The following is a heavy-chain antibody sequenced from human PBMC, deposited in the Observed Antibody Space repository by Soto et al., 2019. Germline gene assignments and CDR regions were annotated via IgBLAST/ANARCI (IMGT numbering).Heavy chain of an antibody. CDR3: ARGNSMYSSGWLIDY. D-gene: IGHD6-19*01. Sequence: GASVNVSCKSSGYTFTSYSIHWGRQAPGQRLECMGWINAGNGNTKYSQKFQGRVTITRDTSASTAYMELSSLRSEDTAVYYCARGNSMYSSGWLIDYWGQGTLVTVSS. CDR1: GYTFTSYS. J-gene: IGHJ4*02. V-gene: IGHV1-3*01. CDR2: INAGNGNT.